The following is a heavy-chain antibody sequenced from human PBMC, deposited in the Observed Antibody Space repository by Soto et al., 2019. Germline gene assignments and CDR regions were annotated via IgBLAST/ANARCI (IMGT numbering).Heavy chain of an antibody. Sequence: GASVKVSCKASGGTFSSYAISWVRQAPGQGLEWMGGIIPIFGTANYAQKFQGRVTITADESTSTAYMELSSLRSEDTAVYYCAKDPAYSSSRVYFDYWGQGTLVTVSS. D-gene: IGHD6-6*01. CDR1: GGTFSSYA. CDR3: AKDPAYSSSRVYFDY. J-gene: IGHJ4*02. V-gene: IGHV1-69*13. CDR2: IIPIFGTA.